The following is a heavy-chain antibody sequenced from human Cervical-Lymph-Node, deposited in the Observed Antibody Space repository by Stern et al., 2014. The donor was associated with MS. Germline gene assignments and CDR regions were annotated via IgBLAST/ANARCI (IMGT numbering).Heavy chain of an antibody. J-gene: IGHJ4*02. CDR1: GFTFSHYG. CDR3: AKEGCSGGTCYGLDS. D-gene: IGHD2-15*01. V-gene: IGHV3-30*18. CDR2: TSYDGSDE. Sequence: VQLVQSGGGVVQPGRSLRLSCEASGFTFSHYGMHCVRPAPGKGLEWVAVTSYDGSDEYYVDSVKGRFTSSRDNSKNTLYLQMNSLRAEDTAVYYCAKEGCSGGTCYGLDSWGQGALVTVSS.